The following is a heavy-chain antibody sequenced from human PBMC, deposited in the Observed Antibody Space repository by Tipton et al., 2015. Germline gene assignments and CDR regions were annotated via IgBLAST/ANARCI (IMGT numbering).Heavy chain of an antibody. D-gene: IGHD2-15*01. CDR1: GFTFSNYY. Sequence: SLRLSCAASGFTFSNYYMSWIRQAPGKGLEWLSYIDSSGRTIYYTDSVKGRFTISRDNSKNSLYLQMNGLRADDTAVYYCARDSWGNGIGPSCYSVDSWGQGTLVTVSS. J-gene: IGHJ4*02. CDR3: ARDSWGNGIGPSCYSVDS. V-gene: IGHV3-11*01. CDR2: IDSSGRTI.